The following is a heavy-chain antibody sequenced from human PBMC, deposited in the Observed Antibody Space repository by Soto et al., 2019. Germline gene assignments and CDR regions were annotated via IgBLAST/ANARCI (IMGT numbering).Heavy chain of an antibody. Sequence: GGYYWYWIRQHPGEGLEYMGYVDYSGRTAYNPSLKSRISISLDTSQNQVSLVLTSVTAAGTAVYYCAMFADPAVRRDSDHYYKEVWGKGTSVTVS. V-gene: IGHV4-31*02. CDR2: VDYSGRT. CDR3: AMFADPAVRRDSDHYYKEV. D-gene: IGHD2-2*02. CDR1: GGYY. J-gene: IGHJ6*03.